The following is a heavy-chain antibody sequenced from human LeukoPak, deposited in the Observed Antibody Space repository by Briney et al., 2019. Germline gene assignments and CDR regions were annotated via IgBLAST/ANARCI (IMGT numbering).Heavy chain of an antibody. Sequence: KPSETLSLTCAVSGGSITSANWWSWVRQSPGKGLQWIGEIYHTGNANYNPSLQSRVTISVDTSKNQFSLKLSSVTAADTAVYYCARSLGAFDIWGQGTMVTVSS. D-gene: IGHD3-16*01. CDR1: GGSITSANW. V-gene: IGHV4-4*02. CDR2: IYHTGNA. CDR3: ARSLGAFDI. J-gene: IGHJ3*02.